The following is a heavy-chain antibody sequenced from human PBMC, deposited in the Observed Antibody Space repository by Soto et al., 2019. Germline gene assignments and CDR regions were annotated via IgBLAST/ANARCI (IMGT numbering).Heavy chain of an antibody. Sequence: QLQLQESGSGLVKPSQTLSLTCAVSGGSISSGGYSWSWIRQPPGKGLEWIGYIYHSGSTYYNPSLTRRVALSVARSTNESSLELSSVTAAHKAVYSWAKGGVNGGWFAPWGQGTLVTVSS. V-gene: IGHV4-30-2*01. CDR2: IYHSGST. CDR3: AKGGVNGGWFAP. J-gene: IGHJ5*02. CDR1: GGSISSGGYS. D-gene: IGHD3-10*01.